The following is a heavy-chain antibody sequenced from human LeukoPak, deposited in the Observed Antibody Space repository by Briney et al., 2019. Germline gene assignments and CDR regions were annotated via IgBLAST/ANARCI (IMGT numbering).Heavy chain of an antibody. V-gene: IGHV4-34*01. CDR2: INHSGST. D-gene: IGHD5-12*01. CDR3: AREWRIRGYYYYMDV. J-gene: IGHJ6*03. CDR1: GGSFSGYY. Sequence: SETLSLTCAVYGGSFSGYYWSWIRQPPGKGLEWIGEINHSGSTNYNPSLKSRVTISVDTSKNQFSLKLSSVTAADTAVYYCAREWRIRGYYYYMDVWGKGTTVTVSS.